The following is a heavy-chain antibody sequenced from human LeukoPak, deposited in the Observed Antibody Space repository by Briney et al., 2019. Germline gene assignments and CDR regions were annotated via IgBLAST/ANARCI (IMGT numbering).Heavy chain of an antibody. Sequence: SETLSLTCAVYGGSFSGYYWSWIRQPPGKGLEWIGEINHSGSTNYNPSLKSRVTISVDTSKNQFSLKLSSVTAADTAVYYCARAAGSYLAYWGQGTLVTVSS. CDR1: GGSFSGYY. CDR2: INHSGST. CDR3: ARAAGSYLAY. J-gene: IGHJ4*02. D-gene: IGHD3-10*01. V-gene: IGHV4-34*01.